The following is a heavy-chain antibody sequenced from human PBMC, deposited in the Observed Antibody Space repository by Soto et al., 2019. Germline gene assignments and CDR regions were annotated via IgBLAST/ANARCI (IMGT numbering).Heavy chain of an antibody. D-gene: IGHD3-9*01. J-gene: IGHJ3*02. CDR2: IRGSGGAT. CDR1: GFTLSSYA. V-gene: IGHV3-23*01. Sequence: EVQLLESGGGLVQPGGSLRLSCAASGFTLSSYAMGWVRQAPGRGLEWISLIRGSGGATFHADSVEGRLTISRDISKNTLYLQMNSLRAEDSAVYYCAKDRGDNAGYPAFDIWGQGTMVTVSS. CDR3: AKDRGDNAGYPAFDI.